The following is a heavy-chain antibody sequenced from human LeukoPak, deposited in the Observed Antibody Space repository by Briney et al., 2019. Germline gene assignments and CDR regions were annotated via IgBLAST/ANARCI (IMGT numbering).Heavy chain of an antibody. CDR2: IYTSGST. CDR3: ARVMGYSYVPGSYYYYYYGMDV. Sequence: PSETLSLTCTVSGGSISSYYWSWIRQPAGKGLEWIGRIYTSGSTNYNPSPKSRVTMSVDTSKNQFSLKLSSVTAADTAVYYCARVMGYSYVPGSYYYYYYGMDVWGQGTTVTVSS. D-gene: IGHD5-18*01. V-gene: IGHV4-4*07. J-gene: IGHJ6*02. CDR1: GGSISSYY.